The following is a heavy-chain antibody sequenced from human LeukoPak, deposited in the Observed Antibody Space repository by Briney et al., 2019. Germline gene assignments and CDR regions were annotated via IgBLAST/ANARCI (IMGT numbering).Heavy chain of an antibody. Sequence: SVKVSCKASGGTFSSYAISWVRQAPGQGLEWMGGIIPIFGTANYAQKFQGRVTITADESTSTAYMELRSLRSEDTAVYYCARDREGLLDPWGQGTLVTVSS. CDR3: ARDREGLLDP. D-gene: IGHD2-21*02. J-gene: IGHJ5*02. CDR2: IIPIFGTA. CDR1: GGTFSSYA. V-gene: IGHV1-69*13.